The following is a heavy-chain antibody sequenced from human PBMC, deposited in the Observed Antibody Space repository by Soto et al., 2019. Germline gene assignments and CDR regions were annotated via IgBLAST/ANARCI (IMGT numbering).Heavy chain of an antibody. CDR3: ARHPSDFWFDP. D-gene: IGHD2-21*02. V-gene: IGHV4-59*01. CDR2: IYYSGSI. J-gene: IGHJ5*02. Sequence: SETLSLTCTVSGGSISSYYWSWIRQPPGKGLEWIGYIYYSGSINYNPSLKSRVTISVDTSKNQLSLKLSSVTAADTAVYYCARHPSDFWFDPWGQGTLVTVS. CDR1: GGSISSYY.